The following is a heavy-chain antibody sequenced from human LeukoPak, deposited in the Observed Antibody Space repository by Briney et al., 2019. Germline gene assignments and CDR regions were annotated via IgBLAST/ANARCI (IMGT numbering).Heavy chain of an antibody. CDR3: ARKNGLDY. CDR2: IKQDGTEK. J-gene: IGHJ4*02. CDR1: GFTFTTYW. V-gene: IGHV3-7*01. Sequence: GGSLRLSCTASGFTFTTYWMSWVRHPPGKGLEWVANIKQDGTEKYYVDSVKGRFTISRDNAKNSLYLQMNSLRAEDTAVYYCARKNGLDYWGQGTLVTVSS.